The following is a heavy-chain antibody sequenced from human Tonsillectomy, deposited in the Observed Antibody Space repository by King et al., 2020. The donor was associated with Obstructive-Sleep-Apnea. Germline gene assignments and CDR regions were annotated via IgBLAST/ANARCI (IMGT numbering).Heavy chain of an antibody. Sequence: VQLVESGGGLVQPGRSLRLSCVGSGFTFDDYAIHWVRQAPGKGLEWVSGISWNSDNRGYADSVKGRFTISRDNAKNSLYLQMNRLRAEDTALYYCAKDTTPHVFYYFDYWGQGTLVTVSS. V-gene: IGHV3-9*01. D-gene: IGHD2-15*01. J-gene: IGHJ4*02. CDR1: GFTFDDYA. CDR2: ISWNSDNR. CDR3: AKDTTPHVFYYFDY.